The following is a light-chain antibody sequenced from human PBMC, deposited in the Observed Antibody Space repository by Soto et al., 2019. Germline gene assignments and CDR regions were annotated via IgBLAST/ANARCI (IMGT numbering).Light chain of an antibody. CDR1: TSDVGGYKY. J-gene: IGLJ1*01. V-gene: IGLV2-8*01. CDR2: EVN. CDR3: SSYAGSNTFV. Sequence: QSALTQPPSASGSPGQSVTISCTGTTSDVGGYKYVSWHQQHPGKGPKLIIYEVNKRPSGVPDRFSGSKSGNTASLTVSGLQAEDEADYYCSSYAGSNTFVFGTGTKVTV.